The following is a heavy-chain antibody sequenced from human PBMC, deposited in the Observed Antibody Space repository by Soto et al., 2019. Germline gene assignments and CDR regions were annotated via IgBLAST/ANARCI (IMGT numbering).Heavy chain of an antibody. V-gene: IGHV4-39*01. CDR3: ARAWLVFYALYYFDY. J-gene: IGHJ4*02. Sequence: PSETLSLTCTVSGGSISSSSYYWGWIRQPPGKGLEWIGSIYYSGSTYYNPSLKSRVTISVDTSKNQFSLKLSSVTAADTAVYYCARAWLVFYALYYFDYWGQGTLVTVSS. CDR1: GGSISSSSYY. D-gene: IGHD6-19*01. CDR2: IYYSGST.